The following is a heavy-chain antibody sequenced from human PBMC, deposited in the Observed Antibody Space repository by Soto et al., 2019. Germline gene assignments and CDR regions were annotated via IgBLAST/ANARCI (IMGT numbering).Heavy chain of an antibody. D-gene: IGHD3-16*01. CDR1: GLTLSYHY. V-gene: IGHV3-72*01. J-gene: IGHJ4*02. Sequence: EVQLVASGGGLVQPGGSLRLSCAASGLTLSYHYMDWVRQAPGKGLEWIGRTRNRANSYTTEYAGSVKGRFTISRDYSKNGLYLQMNSLKPVDTAGYYGARATRSGGGRGYWWQGALVTVSS. CDR2: TRNRANSYTT. CDR3: ARATRSGGGRGY.